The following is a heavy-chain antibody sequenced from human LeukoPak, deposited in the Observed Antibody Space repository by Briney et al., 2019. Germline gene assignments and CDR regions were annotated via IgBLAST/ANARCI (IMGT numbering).Heavy chain of an antibody. CDR1: GGSISNDY. CDR2: IYYSGST. V-gene: IGHV4-59*08. J-gene: IGHJ4*02. CDR3: ARRSSYSNAEDY. Sequence: SETPSLSCTVSGGSISNDYWSWIRQPPGKGLEWIGHIYYSGSTSYNPSLKSRVTISVDASKNQFSLKLSSVTAADTAVYYCARRSSYSNAEDYWGQGTLVTVSS. D-gene: IGHD6-13*01.